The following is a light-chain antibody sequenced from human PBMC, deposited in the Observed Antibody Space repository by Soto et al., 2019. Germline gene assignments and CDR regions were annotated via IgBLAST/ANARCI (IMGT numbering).Light chain of an antibody. J-gene: IGLJ1*01. CDR2: VNSDGSH. V-gene: IGLV4-69*01. CDR1: SGHSSYA. Sequence: QPVLTQSPSASASLGASVKLTCTLSSGHSSYAIAWHQQQPEKGPRYLMKVNSDGSHSKGDGIPDRFSGSSSGAERYLTISSLQAEDEADYYCQTCGTGIQVVFGTGTKLTVL. CDR3: QTCGTGIQVV.